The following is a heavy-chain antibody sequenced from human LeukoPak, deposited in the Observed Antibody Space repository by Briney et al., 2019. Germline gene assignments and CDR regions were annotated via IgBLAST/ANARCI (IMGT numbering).Heavy chain of an antibody. CDR3: ARHGPNYGSGSYDY. V-gene: IGHV4-59*08. CDR1: GGSISSYY. J-gene: IGHJ4*02. CDR2: IYYSGST. D-gene: IGHD3-10*01. Sequence: SGTLSLTCAVSGGSISSYYWSWIRQPPGKGLEWIGYIYYSGSTNYNPSLKSRVTISVDTSKNQFSLKLSSVTAADTAAYYCARHGPNYGSGSYDYWGQGTLVTVSS.